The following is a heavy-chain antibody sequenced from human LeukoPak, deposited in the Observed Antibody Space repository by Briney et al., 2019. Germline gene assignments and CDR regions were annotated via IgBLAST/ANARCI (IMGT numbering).Heavy chain of an antibody. D-gene: IGHD3-16*02. CDR1: GFTFSSYN. CDR3: ARDMITFGGVIVYFDY. CDR2: ISSSSSYI. Sequence: GGSLRLSCAASGFTFSSYNMNWARQAPGKGLEWVSSISSSSSYIYYADSVKGRFTISRDNAKNSLYLQMNSLRAEDTAVYYCARDMITFGGVIVYFDYWGQGTLVTVSS. J-gene: IGHJ4*02. V-gene: IGHV3-21*01.